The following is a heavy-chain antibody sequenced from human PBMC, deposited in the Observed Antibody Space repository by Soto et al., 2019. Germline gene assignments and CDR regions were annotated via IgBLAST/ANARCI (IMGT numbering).Heavy chain of an antibody. Sequence: SETLSLTCTVSGGSISSYYWSWIRQPPGKGLEWIGYIYYSGSTNYNPSPKSRVTISVDTSKSQFSLKLSSVTAADTAVYYCAKDSGYNYGYFRWFDPWGQGTLVTVSS. J-gene: IGHJ5*02. CDR2: IYYSGST. V-gene: IGHV4-59*01. CDR1: GGSISSYY. D-gene: IGHD5-18*01. CDR3: AKDSGYNYGYFRWFDP.